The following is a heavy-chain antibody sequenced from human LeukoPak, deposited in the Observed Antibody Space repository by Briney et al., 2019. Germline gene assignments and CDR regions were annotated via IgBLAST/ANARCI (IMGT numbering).Heavy chain of an antibody. CDR2: ISYSGGST. Sequence: GGSLRLSCAASGFTFSSYSMNWVRQAPGKGLEWVSGISYSGGSTYYGDSVKGRFTISRDNSKNTLYLQMNSLRAEDTAVYYCAKPRRTMIVVEAFDIWGQGTMVTVSS. CDR3: AKPRRTMIVVEAFDI. CDR1: GFTFSSYS. V-gene: IGHV3-23*01. J-gene: IGHJ3*02. D-gene: IGHD3-22*01.